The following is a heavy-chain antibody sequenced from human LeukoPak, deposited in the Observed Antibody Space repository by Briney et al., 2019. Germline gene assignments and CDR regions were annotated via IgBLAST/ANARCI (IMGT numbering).Heavy chain of an antibody. CDR2: IYTSGST. CDR1: GGSISSYY. V-gene: IGHV4-4*07. D-gene: IGHD2-2*01. Sequence: SETLSLTCTVSGGSISSYYWSWIRRPAGKGLEWIGRIYTSGSTNYNPSLKSRVTMSADTSKNQFSLKLSSVTAADTAVYYCARVVVVPAAIWSYYMDVWGKGTTVTVSS. CDR3: ARVVVVPAAIWSYYMDV. J-gene: IGHJ6*03.